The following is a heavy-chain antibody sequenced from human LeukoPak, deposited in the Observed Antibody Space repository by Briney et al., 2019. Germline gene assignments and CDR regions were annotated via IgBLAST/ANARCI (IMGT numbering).Heavy chain of an antibody. CDR1: GFTFSRYY. CDR3: TRVFVGDEYSSSGY. J-gene: IGHJ4*02. CDR2: INSDGSST. Sequence: PGGSLRLSCAASGFTFSRYYMHWVRQAPGKGLVWVSRINSDGSSTTYADSVKGRFTISRDNAKNTLYLQMNSLKVEDTAVYYCTRVFVGDEYSSSGYWGQGPLVIVSS. D-gene: IGHD6-13*01. V-gene: IGHV3-74*01.